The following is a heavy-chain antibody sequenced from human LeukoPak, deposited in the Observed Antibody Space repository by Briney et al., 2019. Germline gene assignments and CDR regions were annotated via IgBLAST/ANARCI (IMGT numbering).Heavy chain of an antibody. J-gene: IGHJ4*02. Sequence: GGSLRLSCEAPGLTFTDYSMTWVRKAQGKGLFWVSGISAGGGSTYYADSVKGRFTVSRDNSRNTLYLQMNSLSAEDTAVYYCAKDAAGPEYWGQGTLVTVSS. CDR3: AKDAAGPEY. CDR2: ISAGGGST. CDR1: GLTFTDYS. V-gene: IGHV3-23*01. D-gene: IGHD6-13*01.